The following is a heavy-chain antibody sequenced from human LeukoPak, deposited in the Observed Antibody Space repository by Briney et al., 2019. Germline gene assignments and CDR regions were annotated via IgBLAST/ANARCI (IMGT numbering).Heavy chain of an antibody. D-gene: IGHD3-22*01. J-gene: IGHJ5*02. CDR1: GYTFTSYG. CDR3: ARVPNYYDSSGYYWFDP. CDR2: ISAYNGNT. Sequence: GASVKVSCKASGYTFTSYGISWVRQAPGQGLEWMGWISAYNGNTNYAQKLQGRVTMTTDTSTSTAYMELRSLRSDDTAVYYCARVPNYYDSSGYYWFDPWGQGTLVTVSS. V-gene: IGHV1-18*01.